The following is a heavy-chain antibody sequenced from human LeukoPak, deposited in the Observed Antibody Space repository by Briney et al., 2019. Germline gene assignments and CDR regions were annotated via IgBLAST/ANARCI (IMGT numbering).Heavy chain of an antibody. CDR2: IYYSGST. V-gene: IGHV4-30-4*01. CDR3: ARDGDSYDAFDI. J-gene: IGHJ3*02. D-gene: IGHD4-17*01. Sequence: PSQTLSLTCTVSGGSISSGDYYWSWIRQPPGKGLEWIGYIYYSGSTYYNPSLKSRVTISVDTSKNQFSLKLSSVTAADTAVYYCARDGDSYDAFDIWGQGTMVTVSS. CDR1: GGSISSGDYY.